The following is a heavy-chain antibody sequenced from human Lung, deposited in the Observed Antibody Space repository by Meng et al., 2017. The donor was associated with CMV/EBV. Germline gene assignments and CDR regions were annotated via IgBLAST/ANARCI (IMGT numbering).Heavy chain of an antibody. J-gene: IGHJ3*02. CDR1: GDSVSSNSAA. V-gene: IGHV6-1*01. CDR2: TYYRSRWYN. Sequence: SXTXXLTXXIPGDSVSSNSAAWNWIRQSPSRGLEWLGRTYYRSRWYNDYAPSVNSRITINPDTSKNQFYLQLHYVTPEDTAVYYCVRDDGMGLDAFDIWGQGTXVTVSS. CDR3: VRDDGMGLDAFDI. D-gene: IGHD3-16*01.